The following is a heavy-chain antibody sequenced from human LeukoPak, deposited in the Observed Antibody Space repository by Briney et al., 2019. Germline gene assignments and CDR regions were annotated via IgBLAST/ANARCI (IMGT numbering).Heavy chain of an antibody. J-gene: IGHJ5*02. V-gene: IGHV4-59*08. CDR3: ARSYFDSSAYYYPFDD. Sequence: SETLSLTCTVSGGSISSYYWSWIRQPPGKGLEWIGYIYYSGSTNYNPSLKSRVTISGDTSKNQFSLKLSSVTAADTAVYYCARSYFDSSAYYYPFDDWGQGTLVTVSS. CDR2: IYYSGST. D-gene: IGHD3-22*01. CDR1: GGSISSYY.